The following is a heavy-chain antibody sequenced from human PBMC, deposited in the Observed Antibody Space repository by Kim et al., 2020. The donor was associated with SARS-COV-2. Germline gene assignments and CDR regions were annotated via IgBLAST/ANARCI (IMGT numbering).Heavy chain of an antibody. D-gene: IGHD1-1*01. Sequence: GESLKISCKASGYSFANYYIGWVRQMPGKGLEWMGFIFPENSNSRSSPSFQDQVIISTDKSISTAYLHWPSLKTSDTAVYYCARHRYLFGWELDSWGQGTLVTVSS. CDR2: IFPENSNS. CDR3: ARHRYLFGWELDS. CDR1: GYSFANYY. J-gene: IGHJ4*02. V-gene: IGHV5-51*01.